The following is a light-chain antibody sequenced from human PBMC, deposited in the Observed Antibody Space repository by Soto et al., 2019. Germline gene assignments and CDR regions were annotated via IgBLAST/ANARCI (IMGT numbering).Light chain of an antibody. CDR1: SSDVGSHNL. CDR3: CSYVGSATYV. J-gene: IGLJ1*01. Sequence: QSVLTQPASVSGSPGQSITISCTGASSDVGSHNLVSWYQQHPGKAPKLIIYAGSERPSGVSKRFSGSKSGNTASLTISGLQAEDEADYYCCSYVGSATYVFGSGTKLTVL. V-gene: IGLV2-23*01. CDR2: AGS.